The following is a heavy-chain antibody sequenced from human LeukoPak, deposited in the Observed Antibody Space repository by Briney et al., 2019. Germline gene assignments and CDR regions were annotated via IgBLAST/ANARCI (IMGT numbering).Heavy chain of an antibody. J-gene: IGHJ4*02. CDR2: IYYSGST. CDR1: HSSINSYY. V-gene: IGHV4-59*01. CDR3: GRRGFFDGSGLDH. D-gene: IGHD3-22*01. Sequence: PSETLSLTCTVSHSSINSYYRSGIRQPPGKGLEWIGYIYYSGSTNYNPSLKSRVTISLDTSKNQLSLKLSSVTAADTAVYFCGRRGFFDGSGLDHWGQGTLVTVSS.